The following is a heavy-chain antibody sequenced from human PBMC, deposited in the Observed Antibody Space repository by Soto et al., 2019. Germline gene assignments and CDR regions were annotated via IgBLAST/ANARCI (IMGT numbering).Heavy chain of an antibody. Sequence: QVQLVQSGAEVKKPGASVKVSCKASGYTFTGYYMHWVRQAPGQGLEWMGWINPNSGGTNYAQKFQGWVTRTRDTSISTAYMELSRVRADDTAVYYCARGGLLLLGGYYGMDVWGQGTTVTVSS. D-gene: IGHD3-22*01. J-gene: IGHJ6*02. CDR3: ARGGLLLLGGYYGMDV. CDR1: GYTFTGYY. CDR2: INPNSGGT. V-gene: IGHV1-2*04.